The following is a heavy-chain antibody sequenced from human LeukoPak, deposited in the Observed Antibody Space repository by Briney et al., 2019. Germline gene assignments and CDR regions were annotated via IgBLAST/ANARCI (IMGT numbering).Heavy chain of an antibody. D-gene: IGHD5-18*01. Sequence: GGSLRLSCAASGFTFSSYNMNWVRQAPGKGLEWVSSISSSSSYIYYADSVKGRFTISRDNAKNSLYLQMNSLRAEDTAVYYCARERGYSYGYGDYWGQGTLVTVSS. CDR2: ISSSSSYI. CDR3: ARERGYSYGYGDY. CDR1: GFTFSSYN. J-gene: IGHJ4*02. V-gene: IGHV3-21*01.